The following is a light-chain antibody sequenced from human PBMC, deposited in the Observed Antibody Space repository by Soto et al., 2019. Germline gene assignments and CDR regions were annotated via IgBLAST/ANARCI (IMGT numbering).Light chain of an antibody. CDR3: GAWDSSLSVVL. J-gene: IGLJ2*01. Sequence: QSVLTQPPSMSAAPGQKGTISCSGSTSNIENNYVSWYQHLPGTAPKLLIYDNDERPSGIPDRFSASKSGTSATLGITGLQIGDEADYYCGAWDSSLSVVLFGGGTKVTVL. CDR1: TSNIENNY. CDR2: DND. V-gene: IGLV1-51*01.